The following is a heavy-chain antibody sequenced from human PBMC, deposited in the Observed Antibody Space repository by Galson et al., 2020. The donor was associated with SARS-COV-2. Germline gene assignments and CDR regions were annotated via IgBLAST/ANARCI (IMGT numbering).Heavy chain of an antibody. CDR1: GGSISSYY. D-gene: IGHD4-17*01. V-gene: IGHV4-59*08. CDR2: IYYSGST. CDR3: ARSERMTTVTT. J-gene: IGHJ5*02. Sequence: SETLSLTCTVSGGSISSYYWSWIRQPPGKGLEWIGYIYYSGSTNYNPSLKSRVTISVDTSKNQFSLKLSSVTAADTAVYYCARSERMTTVTTWGQGTLVAVSS.